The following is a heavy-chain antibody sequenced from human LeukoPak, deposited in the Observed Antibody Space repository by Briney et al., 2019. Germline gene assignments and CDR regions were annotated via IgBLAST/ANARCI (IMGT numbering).Heavy chain of an antibody. CDR1: GGSISNYY. J-gene: IGHJ5*02. CDR2: IYYSGST. V-gene: IGHV4-59*01. CDR3: ARAGARYSSGWYWFDP. Sequence: SETLSLTCTVSGGSISNYYWNWIRQPPGKGLEWIGYIYYSGSTNYNPSPKSRVTISVDTSKNQFSLKLSSVTAADTAVYYCARAGARYSSGWYWFDPWGQGTLVTVSS. D-gene: IGHD6-19*01.